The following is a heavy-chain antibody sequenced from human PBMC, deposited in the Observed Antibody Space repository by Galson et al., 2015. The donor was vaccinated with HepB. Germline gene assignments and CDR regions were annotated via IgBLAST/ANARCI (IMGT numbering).Heavy chain of an antibody. CDR1: GYSFSSYW. D-gene: IGHD6-13*01. CDR3: ARLKAAAVTHGLDV. Sequence: QSGAEVKKPGESLRISCKGSGYSFSSYWIIWVRQMPGKGLEWMGRIDPSNSYTNYGPSFRGHVTISADKSISTAYLQWSSLKASDTAMYYCARLKAAAVTHGLDVWGQGTTVTVSS. CDR2: IDPSNSYT. V-gene: IGHV5-10-1*01. J-gene: IGHJ6*02.